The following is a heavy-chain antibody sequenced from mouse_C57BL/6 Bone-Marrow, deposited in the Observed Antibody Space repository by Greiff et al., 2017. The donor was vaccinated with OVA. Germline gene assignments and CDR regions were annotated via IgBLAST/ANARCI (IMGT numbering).Heavy chain of an antibody. CDR1: GYTFTDYY. V-gene: IGHV1-76*01. D-gene: IGHD3-3*01. CDR3: ARRGLGWAPFDY. CDR2: IYPGSGNT. Sequence: QVQLQQSGAELVRPGASVKLSCKASGYTFTDYYINWVKQRPGQGLEWIARIYPGSGNTYYNEKFKGKATLTAEKSSSTAYMQLSSLTSEDSAVYFCARRGLGWAPFDYWGQGTTLTVSS. J-gene: IGHJ2*01.